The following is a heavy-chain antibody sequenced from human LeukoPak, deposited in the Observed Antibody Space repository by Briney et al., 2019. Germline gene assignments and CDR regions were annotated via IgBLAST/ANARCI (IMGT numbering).Heavy chain of an antibody. CDR1: GFTFSRYS. CDR3: ARDKDQYSGYDDGLFDY. J-gene: IGHJ4*02. V-gene: IGHV3-21*01. Sequence: GGPLRLSCAASGFTFSRYSMNWVRQAPGKGLEWVSSISTSSIYIYYADSVKGRFTISRDNAKNSLYLQMNSLRAEDTAVYYCARDKDQYSGYDDGLFDYWGQGTLVTVSS. D-gene: IGHD5-12*01. CDR2: ISTSSIYI.